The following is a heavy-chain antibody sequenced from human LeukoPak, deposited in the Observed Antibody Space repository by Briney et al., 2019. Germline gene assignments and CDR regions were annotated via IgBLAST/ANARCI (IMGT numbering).Heavy chain of an antibody. Sequence: GTSLRLSCAASGFTLSSYAMHWVRQAPGKGLEWVAGISYDGNNKNYADSVKGRFIISRDNSKNTLYLQMNSLRAEDTALYYCARGPLNTFGVDAWGHGTTVTVSS. D-gene: IGHD1/OR15-1a*01. V-gene: IGHV3-30-3*01. CDR3: ARGPLNTFGVDA. CDR2: ISYDGNNK. J-gene: IGHJ6*02. CDR1: GFTLSSYA.